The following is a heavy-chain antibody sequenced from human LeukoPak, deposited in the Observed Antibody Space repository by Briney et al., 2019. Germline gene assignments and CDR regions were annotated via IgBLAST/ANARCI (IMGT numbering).Heavy chain of an antibody. CDR3: ARDDNGDNWFDP. J-gene: IGHJ5*02. D-gene: IGHD4-17*01. CDR1: GYTFTSYY. V-gene: IGHV1-46*01. CDR2: INPSGGST. Sequence: ASVKVSCKASGYTFTSYYMHWVRQAPGQGLEWMGVINPSGGSTSYAQKFQGRVTMTRDTSTSTVYMELSSLRSEDTAVYYCARDDNGDNWFDPWGQGTLVTVSS.